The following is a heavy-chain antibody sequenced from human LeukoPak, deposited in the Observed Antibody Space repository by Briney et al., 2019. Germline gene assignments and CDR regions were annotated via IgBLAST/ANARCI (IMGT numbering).Heavy chain of an antibody. V-gene: IGHV3-7*01. CDR3: ARDSKWVVVVPAPAFDI. CDR2: IKQDGSEK. D-gene: IGHD2-2*01. Sequence: QSGGSLRLSCAASGFTFSSYWMSWVRQAPGKGLEWVANIKQDGSEKYYVDSVKGRFTISRDNAKNSLYLQMNSLRAEDTAVYYCARDSKWVVVVPAPAFDIWGQGTMVTVSS. CDR1: GFTFSSYW. J-gene: IGHJ3*02.